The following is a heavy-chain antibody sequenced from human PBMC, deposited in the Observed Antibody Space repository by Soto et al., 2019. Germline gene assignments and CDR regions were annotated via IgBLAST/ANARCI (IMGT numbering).Heavy chain of an antibody. V-gene: IGHV3-23*01. CDR3: AKEISSGYYYFDS. CDR2: MSGDGVST. D-gene: IGHD3-22*01. Sequence: PGGSLRLSCAASGCTFSSYAMSWVRQAPGKGLEWVSLMSGDGVSTYYADSVKGRFTISRDNSKNTLYLQMNSLRDEDTAIYYCAKEISSGYYYFDSCGQGPLVTASS. CDR1: GCTFSSYA. J-gene: IGHJ4*02.